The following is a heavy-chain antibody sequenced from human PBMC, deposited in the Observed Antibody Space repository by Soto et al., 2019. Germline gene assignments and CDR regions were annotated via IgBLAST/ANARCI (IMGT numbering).Heavy chain of an antibody. V-gene: IGHV1-18*01. D-gene: IGHD3-22*01. J-gene: IGHJ6*02. Sequence: QAQLVQSGVEVKKPGASVKVSCKASGYTVTSYGINWVRQAPGQGLEWLGWISPYNDDTKYAQKLRGRVAMTTDTSSRTAYMALRSLSSDDTAVYFCARGGYYDSSGSRNYHYYGMDVWGQGTTVTVSS. CDR2: ISPYNDDT. CDR3: ARGGYYDSSGSRNYHYYGMDV. CDR1: GYTVTSYG.